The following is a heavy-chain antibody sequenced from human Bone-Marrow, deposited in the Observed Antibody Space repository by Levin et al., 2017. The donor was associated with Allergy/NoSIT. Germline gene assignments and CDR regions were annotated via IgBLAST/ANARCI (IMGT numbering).Heavy chain of an antibody. J-gene: IGHJ4*02. Sequence: SCAAFGFTFSNYGMHWVRQAPGKGLEWVAVISYDGSNKYYGDSLKGRVTISRDNSQNTIYLQMSGLRLEDTGIYYCAKDRYSGYGYFENWGQGTLVTVSS. D-gene: IGHD5-12*01. V-gene: IGHV3-30*18. CDR3: AKDRYSGYGYFEN. CDR1: GFTFSNYG. CDR2: ISYDGSNK.